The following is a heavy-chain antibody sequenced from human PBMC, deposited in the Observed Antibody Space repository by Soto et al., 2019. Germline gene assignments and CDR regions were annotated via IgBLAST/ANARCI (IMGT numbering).Heavy chain of an antibody. CDR3: ARGYSSSWYLFDP. Sequence: ASVKVSCKASGVTFSRQDMRWVRQAPGQGLEWMGGIIPIFGTANYAQKFQGRVTITADKSTSTAYMELSSLRSEDTAVYYCARGYSSSWYLFDPWGQGTLVTVSS. CDR1: GVTFSRQD. D-gene: IGHD6-13*01. J-gene: IGHJ5*02. CDR2: IIPIFGTA. V-gene: IGHV1-69*06.